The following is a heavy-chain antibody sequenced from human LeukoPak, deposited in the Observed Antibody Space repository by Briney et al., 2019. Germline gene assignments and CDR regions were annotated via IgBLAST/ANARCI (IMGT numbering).Heavy chain of an antibody. Sequence: GGSLRLSCAGSGFKFDEYDMHWVRQAPGKGLEWVSSISWNSDSIGYTDSVEGRFTISRDNTKNSLSLQMNSLRAEDTALYYCAKGPIAVAGTWYFDSWGQGTLVIVSS. D-gene: IGHD6-19*01. V-gene: IGHV3-9*01. J-gene: IGHJ4*02. CDR1: GFKFDEYD. CDR2: ISWNSDSI. CDR3: AKGPIAVAGTWYFDS.